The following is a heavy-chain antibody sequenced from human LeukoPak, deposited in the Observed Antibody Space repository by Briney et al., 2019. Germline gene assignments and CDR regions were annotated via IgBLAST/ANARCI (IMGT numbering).Heavy chain of an antibody. D-gene: IGHD1-26*01. V-gene: IGHV4-59*01. CDR1: GGSISSYY. Sequence: SETLSLTCTVSGGSISSYYWSWIRQHPGKGLEWIGYIYYSGSTKYNPSLKSRVTISVDTSKNQFSLKLSSVTAADTAVYYCARSFHSDYFDYWGQGTLVTVSS. CDR3: ARSFHSDYFDY. J-gene: IGHJ4*02. CDR2: IYYSGST.